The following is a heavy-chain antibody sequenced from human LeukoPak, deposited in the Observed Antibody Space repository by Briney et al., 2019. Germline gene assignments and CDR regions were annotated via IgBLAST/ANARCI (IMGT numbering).Heavy chain of an antibody. CDR2: IKQDGSEK. CDR1: GFIFSSYW. Sequence: PGGSLRLSCAASGFIFSSYWMSWVRQAPGKGLEWVANIKQDGSEKYYVDSVKGRFTISRDNAKNSLYLQMNSLRAEDTAVYYCAGDFIVVVTAEYYFDYWGQGTLVTVSS. V-gene: IGHV3-7*01. CDR3: AGDFIVVVTAEYYFDY. D-gene: IGHD2-21*02. J-gene: IGHJ4*02.